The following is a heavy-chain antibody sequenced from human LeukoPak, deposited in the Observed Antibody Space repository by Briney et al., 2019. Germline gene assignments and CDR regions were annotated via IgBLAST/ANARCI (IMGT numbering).Heavy chain of an antibody. Sequence: GGSLRLSCAASGFTFSSYAMSWVRQAPGKGLEWVSAISGSGGSTYYADSVKGRFTISRDNSKNTLYLPMTSLRAEDTAVYYCARRVGATNRFDPWGQGTVVTVSS. CDR2: ISGSGGST. J-gene: IGHJ5*02. D-gene: IGHD1-26*01. CDR1: GFTFSSYA. CDR3: ARRVGATNRFDP. V-gene: IGHV3-23*01.